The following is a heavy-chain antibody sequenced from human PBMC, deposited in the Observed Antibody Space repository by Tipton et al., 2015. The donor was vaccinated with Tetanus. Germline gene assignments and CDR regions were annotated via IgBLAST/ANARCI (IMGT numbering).Heavy chain of an antibody. CDR1: GGSFSTYI. Sequence: QLVQSGPEVKKPGSSVKVSCKTSGGSFSTYITSWVRQAPGQGLEWMGGIIPIFGTITYAQKFQGRVTITRDTSTSTAYMELSSLRSEDTAVYYCAKSGAAAPGNWFDSWGQGTLVTVSS. J-gene: IGHJ5*01. CDR2: IIPIFGTI. D-gene: IGHD6-13*01. CDR3: AKSGAAAPGNWFDS. V-gene: IGHV1-69*06.